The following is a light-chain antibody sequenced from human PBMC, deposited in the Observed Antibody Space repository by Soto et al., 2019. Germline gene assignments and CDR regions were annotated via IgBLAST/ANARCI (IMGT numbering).Light chain of an antibody. CDR2: GDS. V-gene: IGLV1-40*01. CDR1: SSNIGSNT. J-gene: IGLJ3*02. Sequence: QSVLTQPPSASGTPGQRVTISCSGSSSNIGSNTVNWYQQLPGTAPKLLIYGDSNRPSGVPDRFSGSRSGTSASLAITGLQAEDEAHYYCQSYDTSLSGSWVFGGGTKLTVL. CDR3: QSYDTSLSGSWV.